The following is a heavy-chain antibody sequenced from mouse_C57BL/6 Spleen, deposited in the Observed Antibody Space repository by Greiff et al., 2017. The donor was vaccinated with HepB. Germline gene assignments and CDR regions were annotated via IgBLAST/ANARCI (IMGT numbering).Heavy chain of an antibody. CDR2: IHPNSGST. Sequence: QVQLKQSGAELVKPGASVKLSCKASGYTFTSYWMHWVKQRPGQGLEWIGMIHPNSGSTNYNEKFKSKATLTVDKSSSTAYMQLSSLTSEDSAVYYCARWTNYYGSSYGYFDVWGTGTTVTVSS. J-gene: IGHJ1*03. V-gene: IGHV1-64*01. D-gene: IGHD1-1*01. CDR3: ARWTNYYGSSYGYFDV. CDR1: GYTFTSYW.